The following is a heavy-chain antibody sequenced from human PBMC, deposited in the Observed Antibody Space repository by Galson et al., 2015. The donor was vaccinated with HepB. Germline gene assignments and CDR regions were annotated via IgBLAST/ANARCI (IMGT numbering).Heavy chain of an antibody. D-gene: IGHD1-26*01. CDR1: GFTFGDYA. CDR2: IRSKAYGGTT. Sequence: SLRLSCAASGFTFGDYAMSWVRQAPGKGLEWVGFIRSKAYGGTTEYAASVKGRFTISRDDYKSIAYLQMNSLKTEDTAVYYWTRVKWESNYYYYYGMDVWGQGTTVTVSS. V-gene: IGHV3-49*04. J-gene: IGHJ6*02. CDR3: TRVKWESNYYYYYGMDV.